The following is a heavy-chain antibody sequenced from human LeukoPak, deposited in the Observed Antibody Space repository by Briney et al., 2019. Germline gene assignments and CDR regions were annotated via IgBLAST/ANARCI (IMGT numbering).Heavy chain of an antibody. V-gene: IGHV1-69*05. J-gene: IGHJ4*02. Sequence: ASVKVSCKASGGTFSSYAISWVRQAPGQGLEWMGGIIPIFGTANHAQKFQGRVTITTDESTSTAYMELSSLRSEDTAVYYCASRLGYCSSTSCYTEFDYWGQGTLVTVSS. CDR1: GGTFSSYA. CDR2: IIPIFGTA. D-gene: IGHD2-2*02. CDR3: ASRLGYCSSTSCYTEFDY.